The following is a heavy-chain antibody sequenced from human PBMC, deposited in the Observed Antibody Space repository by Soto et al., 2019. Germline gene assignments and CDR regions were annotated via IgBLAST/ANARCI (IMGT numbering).Heavy chain of an antibody. J-gene: IGHJ3*02. Sequence: PSETLSLTSTVYGGNFIGYCWSWIRQPPGKGLEWIGEINHSGSTNYNPSLKSRVTISVDTSKSQFSLKLSSVTAADTAVYYCARGRLGELSPNDAFDIWGQGTMVTVSS. CDR3: ARGRLGELSPNDAFDI. D-gene: IGHD3-16*02. V-gene: IGHV4-34*01. CDR1: GGNFIGYC. CDR2: INHSGST.